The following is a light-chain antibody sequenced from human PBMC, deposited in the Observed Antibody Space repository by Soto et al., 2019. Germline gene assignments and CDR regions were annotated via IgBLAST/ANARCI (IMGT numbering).Light chain of an antibody. CDR1: SSDVGDYHY. V-gene: IGLV2-14*03. J-gene: IGLJ1*01. CDR3: SSYTTSSTHCL. CDR2: DVS. Sequence: QSALTQPASVSGFPEQSITISCTGTSSDVGDYHYVSWYQQYPGKAPKLIIYDVSNRPSGVSNRFSGSKSGKTASLTISGLQAEDEADYYCSSYTTSSTHCLFGTGTKVNVL.